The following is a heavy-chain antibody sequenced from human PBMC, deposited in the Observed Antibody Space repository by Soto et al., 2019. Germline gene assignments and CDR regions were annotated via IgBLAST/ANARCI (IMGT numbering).Heavy chain of an antibody. D-gene: IGHD3-22*01. J-gene: IGHJ3*02. CDR1: GFTFSSYA. CDR2: ISYDGSNK. CDR3: AREQRITMIVVWDAFDI. Sequence: GGSLRLSCAASGFTFSSYAMHWVRQAPGKGLEWVAVISYDGSNKYYADSVKGRFTISRDNSKNTLYLQMNSLRAEDTAVYYCAREQRITMIVVWDAFDIWGQGTMVTVSS. V-gene: IGHV3-30-3*01.